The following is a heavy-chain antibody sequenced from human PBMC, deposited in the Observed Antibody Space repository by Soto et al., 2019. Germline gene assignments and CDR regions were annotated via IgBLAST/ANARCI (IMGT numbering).Heavy chain of an antibody. J-gene: IGHJ4*02. CDR3: ARDAPLLGGGVY. CDR1: GYTFTSYA. CDR2: INAGNGNT. Sequence: QVQLVQSGAEVKKPGASVKVSCKASGYTFTSYAMHWVRQAPGQRLEWMGWINAGNGNTKYSQKFQGRVTLTRDTSASTAYMELSSLRSEDTAVYYCARDAPLLGGGVYWGQGTLVTVSS. V-gene: IGHV1-3*01. D-gene: IGHD3-16*01.